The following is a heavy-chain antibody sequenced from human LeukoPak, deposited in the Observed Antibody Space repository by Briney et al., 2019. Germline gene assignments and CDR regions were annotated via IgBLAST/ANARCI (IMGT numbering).Heavy chain of an antibody. CDR3: VRDYRGTFDY. CDR1: GFTFSSYG. V-gene: IGHV3-23*01. CDR2: ISGSGGST. Sequence: PGGSLRLSCAASGFTFSSYGMSWVRQAPGKGLEWVSAISGSGGSTYYADSVKGRFTISRDNAKNSLYLQMNSLRAEDTAVYYCVRDYRGTFDYWGQGTLITVAP. J-gene: IGHJ4*02. D-gene: IGHD1-7*01.